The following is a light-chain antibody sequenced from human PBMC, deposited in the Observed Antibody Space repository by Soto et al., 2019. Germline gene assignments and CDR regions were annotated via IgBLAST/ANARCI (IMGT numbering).Light chain of an antibody. V-gene: IGKV3-20*01. Sequence: EIVLTPSPGTLSLSPGYRSTLSCRASQSVASNFLAWYQQRPGQAPRLLIYGASTRATGIPDRFSGSGSGTDFTLSISRLESEDFAVYYCQQYGTLPWTFGQGTKVDIK. J-gene: IGKJ1*01. CDR3: QQYGTLPWT. CDR2: GAS. CDR1: QSVASNF.